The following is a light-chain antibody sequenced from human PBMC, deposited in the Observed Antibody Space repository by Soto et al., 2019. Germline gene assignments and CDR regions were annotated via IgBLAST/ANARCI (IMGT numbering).Light chain of an antibody. CDR1: QSLSNN. Sequence: EIVMTQSPATLSVSPGERATLSCRASQSLSNNLAWYQQKPGQAPRLLIYGASTRATGIPARFSGSGSGTDFTLTISSLQSEDFAVYYWQQYNNWPPWTFGQGTKVEIK. J-gene: IGKJ1*01. CDR2: GAS. CDR3: QQYNNWPPWT. V-gene: IGKV3-15*01.